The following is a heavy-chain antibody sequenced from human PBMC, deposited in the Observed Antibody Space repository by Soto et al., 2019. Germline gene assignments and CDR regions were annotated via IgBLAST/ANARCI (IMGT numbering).Heavy chain of an antibody. CDR3: AKDLTRQLAYWLDP. V-gene: IGHV1-2*02. Sequence: ASVKVSCKASGGTFSSYAISWVRQAPGQGLEWMGWINAHSGGTEYAQKFQGRVTLTRDTPIATAYLTLTSLTSDDTALYYCAKDLTRQLAYWLDPWGQGTQVTVSS. D-gene: IGHD6-6*01. CDR1: GGTFSSYA. CDR2: INAHSGGT. J-gene: IGHJ5*02.